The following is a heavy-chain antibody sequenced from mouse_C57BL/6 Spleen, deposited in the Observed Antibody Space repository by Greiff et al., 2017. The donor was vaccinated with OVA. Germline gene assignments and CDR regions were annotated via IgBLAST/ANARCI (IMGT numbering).Heavy chain of an antibody. J-gene: IGHJ4*01. D-gene: IGHD2-4*01. CDR1: GYAFSSYW. CDR3: ARGDYGDYYAMDY. V-gene: IGHV1-80*01. CDR2: IYPGDGDT. Sequence: QVHVKQSGAELVKPGASVKISCKASGYAFSSYWMNWVKQRPGKGLEWIGQIYPGDGDTNYNGKFKGKATLTADKSSSTAYMQLSSLTSEDSAVYFCARGDYGDYYAMDYWGQGTSVTVSS.